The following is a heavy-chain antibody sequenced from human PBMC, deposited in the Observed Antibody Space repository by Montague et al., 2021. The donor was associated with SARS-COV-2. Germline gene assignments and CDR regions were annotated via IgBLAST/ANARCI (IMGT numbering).Heavy chain of an antibody. CDR2: IYHSGST. V-gene: IGHV4-4*02. D-gene: IGHD6-13*01. CDR1: GGSISSGNW. CDR3: ARFFSSWTD. Sequence: SETLSLTCAVSGGSISSGNWWGWVRQPPGKGLEWIGEIYHSGSTNYNPSLKSRVTISLDKSKNQFSLNLSSATAADTAVYYCARFFSSWTDWGQGTLVIVSS. J-gene: IGHJ4*02.